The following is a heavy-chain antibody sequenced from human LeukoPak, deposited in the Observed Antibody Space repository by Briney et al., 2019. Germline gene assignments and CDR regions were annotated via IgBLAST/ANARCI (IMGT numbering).Heavy chain of an antibody. Sequence: GGSLRLSCAASGFTFSSYAMSWVRQAPGKGLEWVSPISSSGGSSFYADSVKGRFTISRDNSKNTLYLQMNSLSAEDTAVYYCARRDGYDFDYWGQGTLVTVSS. D-gene: IGHD5-24*01. CDR3: ARRDGYDFDY. CDR1: GFTFSSYA. V-gene: IGHV3-23*01. CDR2: ISSSGGSS. J-gene: IGHJ4*02.